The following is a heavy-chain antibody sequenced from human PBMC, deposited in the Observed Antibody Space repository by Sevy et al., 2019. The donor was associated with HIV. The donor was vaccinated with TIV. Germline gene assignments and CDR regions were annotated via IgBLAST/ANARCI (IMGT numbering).Heavy chain of an antibody. CDR3: ARALFQTNPKYSGYDS. D-gene: IGHD5-12*01. CDR1: GGTFSSYA. Sequence: ASVKVSCKASGGTFSSYAISWVRQAPGQGLEWMGGIIPIFGTANYAQKFQGGVTITADESTSTAYMELSSLRSEDTAVYYCARALFQTNPKYSGYDSWGQGTLVTVSS. V-gene: IGHV1-69*13. J-gene: IGHJ5*02. CDR2: IIPIFGTA.